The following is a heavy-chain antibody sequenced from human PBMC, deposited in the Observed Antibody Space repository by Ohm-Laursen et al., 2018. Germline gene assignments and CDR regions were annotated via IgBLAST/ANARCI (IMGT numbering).Heavy chain of an antibody. J-gene: IGHJ6*02. D-gene: IGHD6-6*01. CDR2: INSDGSST. CDR3: ARDSSSSSYYGMDV. Sequence: SLRLSCAATGFTFSSYWMHWVRQAPGKGLVWVSRINSDGSSTSYADFVKGRFTISRDNAKNTLYLQMNSLRAEDTAVYYCARDSSSSSYYGMDVWGQGTTVTVSS. CDR1: GFTFSSYW. V-gene: IGHV3-74*01.